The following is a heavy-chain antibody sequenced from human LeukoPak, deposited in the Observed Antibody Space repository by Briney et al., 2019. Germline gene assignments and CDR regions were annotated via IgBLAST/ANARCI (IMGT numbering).Heavy chain of an antibody. D-gene: IGHD3-3*01. Sequence: GGSLRLSCAASGFTFSNAWMSWVRQAPGKGLEWVGCIKSKTDGGTTDYAAPVKGRFTISRDDSKNTLYLQMNSLKTEDTAVYYCTTVLRFLEWLNPFDYWGQGTLVTVSS. V-gene: IGHV3-15*01. CDR3: TTVLRFLEWLNPFDY. CDR2: IKSKTDGGTT. CDR1: GFTFSNAW. J-gene: IGHJ4*02.